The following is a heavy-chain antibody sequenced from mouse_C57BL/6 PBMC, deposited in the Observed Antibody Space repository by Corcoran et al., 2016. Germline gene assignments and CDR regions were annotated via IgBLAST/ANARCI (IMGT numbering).Heavy chain of an antibody. J-gene: IGHJ2*01. CDR2: INPNYGTT. V-gene: IGHV1-39*01. Sequence: EFQLQQSGPELVKPGASVKISCKASGYPFTDYNMNWVKQSNGKSLEWIGVINPNYGTTSYNQKFKGKATLTVDQSSSTAYMQLNSLTSEDSAVYYCARKEDSNYCYYFHYWGQGTTLTVSS. CDR3: ARKEDSNYCYYFHY. CDR1: GYPFTDYN. D-gene: IGHD2-5*01.